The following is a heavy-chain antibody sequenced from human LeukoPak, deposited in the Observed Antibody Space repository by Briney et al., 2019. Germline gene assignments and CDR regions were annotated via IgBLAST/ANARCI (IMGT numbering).Heavy chain of an antibody. Sequence: ASVKVSCKASGYTFTSYDINWVRQATGQGLEWMGWISAYNGNTNYAQKLQGRVTMTTDTSTSTAYMELRSLRSDDTAVYYCARGRYCSGGSCYSDWYFDLWGRGTLVTVSS. D-gene: IGHD2-15*01. CDR1: GYTFTSYD. V-gene: IGHV1-18*01. CDR3: ARGRYCSGGSCYSDWYFDL. CDR2: ISAYNGNT. J-gene: IGHJ2*01.